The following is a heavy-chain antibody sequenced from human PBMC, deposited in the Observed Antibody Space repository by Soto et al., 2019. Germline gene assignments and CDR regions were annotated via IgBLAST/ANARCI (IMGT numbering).Heavy chain of an antibody. CDR2: TYYRSKWYN. J-gene: IGHJ6*02. V-gene: IGHV6-1*01. CDR1: GDSVSSNSAA. D-gene: IGHD6-13*01. CDR3: AREYSSSWYSYYYYGMDV. Sequence: SQTLSLTCAISGDSVSSNSAAWNWIRQSPSRGLEWLGRTYYRSKWYNDYAVSVKSRITINPDTSKNQFSLQLNSVTPEDTAVYYCAREYSSSWYSYYYYGMDVWGQGTTVTVSS.